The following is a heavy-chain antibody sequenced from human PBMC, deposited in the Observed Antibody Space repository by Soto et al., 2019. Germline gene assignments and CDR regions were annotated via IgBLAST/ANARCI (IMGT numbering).Heavy chain of an antibody. Sequence: QVPLVESGGGVVQPGRSLRLSCAASGFSFSTFTMHWVRQAPGKGLEWVALIRFDGSNEGYADSVKGRFTISRDNSKNTVFLQMNNLRAEDTALYFCARGRIVGASLAFDYWGQGTLVTVSS. CDR2: IRFDGSNE. CDR1: GFSFSTFT. J-gene: IGHJ4*02. V-gene: IGHV3-33*01. D-gene: IGHD1-26*01. CDR3: ARGRIVGASLAFDY.